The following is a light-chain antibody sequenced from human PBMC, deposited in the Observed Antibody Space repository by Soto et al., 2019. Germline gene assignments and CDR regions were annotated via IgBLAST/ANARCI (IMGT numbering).Light chain of an antibody. CDR3: QQLNTFPLT. J-gene: IGKJ5*01. CDR1: QGISSW. Sequence: DIQMTQSPSSVSASVGDRVTITCRASQGISSWLAWYQQKPGRAPKLLIYAASRLQSGVPSRFSGSGSGTLFILTINGLQPEDFATYYCQQLNTFPLTFGQWTRLDIK. CDR2: AAS. V-gene: IGKV1D-12*01.